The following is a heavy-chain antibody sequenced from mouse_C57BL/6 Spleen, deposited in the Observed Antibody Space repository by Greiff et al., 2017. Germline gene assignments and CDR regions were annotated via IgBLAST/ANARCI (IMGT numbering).Heavy chain of an antibody. D-gene: IGHD2-3*01. CDR1: GFSFNTYA. CDR2: IRSKSNNYAT. CDR3: VRYRLLGYFDV. Sequence: EVKLQESGGGLVQPKGSLKLSCAASGFSFNTYAMNWVRQAPGKGLEWVARIRSKSNNYATYYADSVKDRFTISRDDSESMLYLQMNNLKTEDTAMYYCVRYRLLGYFDVWGTGTTVTVSS. V-gene: IGHV10-1*01. J-gene: IGHJ1*03.